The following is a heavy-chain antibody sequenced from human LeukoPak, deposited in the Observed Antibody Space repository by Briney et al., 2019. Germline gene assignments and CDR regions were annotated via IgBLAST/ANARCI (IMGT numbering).Heavy chain of an antibody. CDR2: IYYSGST. V-gene: IGHV4-59*01. Sequence: PSETLSLTCTVSGGSISSYYWSWIRQPPGTGLEWIGYIYYSGSTNYNPSLKSRVTISVDTSKNQFSLKLSSVTAADTAVYYCARDPRTPLYCSGTSCYKGAWFDPWGQGTLVTVSS. CDR1: GGSISSYY. D-gene: IGHD2-2*02. J-gene: IGHJ5*02. CDR3: ARDPRTPLYCSGTSCYKGAWFDP.